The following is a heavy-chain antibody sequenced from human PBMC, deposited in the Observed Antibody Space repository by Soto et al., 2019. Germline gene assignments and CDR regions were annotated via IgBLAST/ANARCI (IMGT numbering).Heavy chain of an antibody. J-gene: IGHJ6*02. D-gene: IGHD3-10*01. Sequence: SVKVSCKASGGTFSSYAISWVRQAPGQGLEWMGGIIPIFGTANYAQKFQGRVTITADESTSTAYMELSSLRSEDTAVYYWATSVYYGSGSYYIPLAYYYYYYGMDVWGQGTTVTVSS. CDR3: ATSVYYGSGSYYIPLAYYYYYYGMDV. V-gene: IGHV1-69*13. CDR1: GGTFSSYA. CDR2: IIPIFGTA.